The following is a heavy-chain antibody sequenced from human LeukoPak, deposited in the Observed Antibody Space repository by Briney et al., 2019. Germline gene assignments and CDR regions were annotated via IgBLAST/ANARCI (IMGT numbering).Heavy chain of an antibody. Sequence: ASLKVSCKASGYTFSDYYIHWVRQAPGQGLEWMGWITPNSGGTKYAQRFQGRVTMTRDTSISTAYMDLSSLGSDDTAVFYCVRKSATRRTSEFDYWGQGTPVTVSS. D-gene: IGHD2-15*01. CDR2: ITPNSGGT. CDR3: VRKSATRRTSEFDY. V-gene: IGHV1-2*02. CDR1: GYTFSDYY. J-gene: IGHJ4*02.